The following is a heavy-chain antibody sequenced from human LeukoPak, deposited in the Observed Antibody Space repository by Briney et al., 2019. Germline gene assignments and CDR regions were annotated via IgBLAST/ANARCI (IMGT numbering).Heavy chain of an antibody. D-gene: IGHD6-13*01. J-gene: IGHJ5*02. CDR2: IIPILGIA. Sequence: ASVKVSCKASGGTFSSYTISWVRQAPGQGLEWMGRIIPILGIANYAQKFQGRVTITADKSTRTAYMELSSLRSEDTAVYYCARGSSSWDWFDPWGQGTLVTVSS. CDR3: ARGSSSWDWFDP. CDR1: GGTFSSYT. V-gene: IGHV1-69*02.